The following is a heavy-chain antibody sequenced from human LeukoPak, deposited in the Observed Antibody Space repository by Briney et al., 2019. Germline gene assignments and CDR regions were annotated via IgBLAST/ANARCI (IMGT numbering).Heavy chain of an antibody. CDR2: INPNSGGT. J-gene: IGHJ6*02. V-gene: IGHV1-2*02. CDR3: ARDWVAGQLELYGMDV. CDR1: GYTFTEYY. Sequence: ASVKVSCKASGYTFTEYYIHWVRQAPGQGLEWMGWINPNSGGTNYAQKFQGRVTMTRDTSITTAYMELSRLRSDDTAVYYCARDWVAGQLELYGMDVWGQGTTVTVSS. D-gene: IGHD1-1*01.